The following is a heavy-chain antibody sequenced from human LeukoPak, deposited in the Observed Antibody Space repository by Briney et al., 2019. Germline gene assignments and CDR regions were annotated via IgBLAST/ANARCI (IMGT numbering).Heavy chain of an antibody. CDR3: AKGNHMVRGVIIPYYFDY. V-gene: IGHV3-23*01. J-gene: IGHJ4*02. D-gene: IGHD3-10*01. Sequence: GGSLRLSCAASRFTFSSYAMSWVRQAPEKGLEWVSAISGSGGSTYYADSVKGRFTISRDNSKNTLYLQMNSLRAEDTAVYYCAKGNHMVRGVIIPYYFDYWGQGTLVTVSS. CDR1: RFTFSSYA. CDR2: ISGSGGST.